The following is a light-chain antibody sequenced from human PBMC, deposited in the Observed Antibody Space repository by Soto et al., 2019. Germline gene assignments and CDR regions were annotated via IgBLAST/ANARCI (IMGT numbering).Light chain of an antibody. CDR3: SSYTSSSTPYV. V-gene: IGLV2-14*01. J-gene: IGLJ1*01. CDR1: SSDVGGYNY. Sequence: QSALTQPASVSGSPGQSITISCTGTSSDVGGYNYVSWYQQHPGKAPKLMLYEVSNRPSGVSNRLSGSKSGNTASLTISGLQAEDEADYYCSSYTSSSTPYVFGTGTKLTVL. CDR2: EVS.